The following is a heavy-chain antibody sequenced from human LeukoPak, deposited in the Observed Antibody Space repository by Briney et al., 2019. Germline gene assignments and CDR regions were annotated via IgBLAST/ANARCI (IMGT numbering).Heavy chain of an antibody. V-gene: IGHV1-18*01. J-gene: IGHJ5*02. CDR1: GYTFTSYG. Sequence: ASMKVSCKASGYTFTSYGISWVRQAPGQGLEWMGWISAYNGNTNYAQKLQGRVTMTTDTSTSTAYMELRSLRSDDPAVYYCARVVELEENWFDPWGQGTLVTVSS. CDR2: ISAYNGNT. CDR3: ARVVELEENWFDP. D-gene: IGHD1-1*01.